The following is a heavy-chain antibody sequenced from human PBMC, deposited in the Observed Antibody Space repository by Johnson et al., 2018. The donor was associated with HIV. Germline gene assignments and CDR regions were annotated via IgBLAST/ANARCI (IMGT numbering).Heavy chain of an antibody. V-gene: IGHV3-30*02. CDR3: AKVGGRHDYGDYLGAFDI. D-gene: IGHD4-17*01. CDR1: GFTFSSYG. Sequence: QVQLVESGGGVVQPGGSLRLSCAASGFTFSSYGMHWVRQAPGTGLAWVAFIRYDGSNKYYADSVKGRFTISRDNSKNTLYLHMNSLRAEETAVYYCAKVGGRHDYGDYLGAFDIWGQGTMVTVSS. CDR2: IRYDGSNK. J-gene: IGHJ3*02.